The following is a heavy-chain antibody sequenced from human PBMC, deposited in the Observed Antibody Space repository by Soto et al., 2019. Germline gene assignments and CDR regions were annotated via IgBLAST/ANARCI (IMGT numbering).Heavy chain of an antibody. V-gene: IGHV1-2*02. J-gene: IGHJ6*02. CDR3: ARERYQVISDGMDV. D-gene: IGHD2-2*01. Sequence: ASVKVSCKASGYTFTGYYIHWVREAPGQGLEWMGWINPQTGGTSYAQKFQGRVTLSRDTSINTAYLELSRLRFDDAAVYFCARERYQVISDGMDVWGQGTTVTV. CDR2: INPQTGGT. CDR1: GYTFTGYY.